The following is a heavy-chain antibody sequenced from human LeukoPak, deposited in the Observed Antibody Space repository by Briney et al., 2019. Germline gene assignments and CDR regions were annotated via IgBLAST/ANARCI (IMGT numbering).Heavy chain of an antibody. CDR1: GFAFSSYW. J-gene: IGHJ4*02. CDR2: INSDESST. D-gene: IGHD6-19*01. V-gene: IGHV3-74*01. Sequence: GGSLRLSCAASGFAFSSYWMHWVRQAPGKGLMWLSRINSDESSTSYADSVKGRFTISRDNAQNTLYLQMNSLRAEDTAVYYCARALAVAGSVGGLVDWGQGTLVTVSS. CDR3: ARALAVAGSVGGLVD.